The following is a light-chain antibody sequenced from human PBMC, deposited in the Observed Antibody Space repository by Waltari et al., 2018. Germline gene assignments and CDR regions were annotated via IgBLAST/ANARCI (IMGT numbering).Light chain of an antibody. CDR1: QSISNW. J-gene: IGKJ4*01. Sequence: IKMTRSPSTLSASVVDRVNSTCRTSQSISNWLAWYQQKPRKAPKLLIYKASTLESGVPSRFSGSGAGTEFTLTISSLQPDDFATYYCQQYNSYSLLTFGGGTKVEIK. V-gene: IGKV1-5*03. CDR2: KAS. CDR3: QQYNSYSLLT.